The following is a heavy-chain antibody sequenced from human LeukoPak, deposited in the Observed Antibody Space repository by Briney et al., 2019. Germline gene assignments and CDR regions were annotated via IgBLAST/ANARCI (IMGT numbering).Heavy chain of an antibody. CDR3: ARDWNTPTALAFDI. CDR2: LSDVGTN. D-gene: IGHD1/OR15-1a*01. J-gene: IGHJ3*02. Sequence: PSETLSLTCAVSGVSISSYYWSWIRQPPGKGLEWIGYLSDVGTNDYNPSLKGRVTISRDTSKNQFSLRLNSVTAADAAVYYCARDWNTPTALAFDIWGQGTMVTVSS. V-gene: IGHV4-59*01. CDR1: GVSISSYY.